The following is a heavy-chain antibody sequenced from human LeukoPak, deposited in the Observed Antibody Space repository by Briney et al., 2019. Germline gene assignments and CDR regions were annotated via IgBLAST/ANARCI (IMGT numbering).Heavy chain of an antibody. CDR1: GGSISSGSYY. CDR2: IYTSGTT. J-gene: IGHJ4*02. D-gene: IGHD6-6*01. Sequence: SETLSLTCTVSGGSISSGSYYWSWIRQPAGKGLEWIGRIYTSGTTNYNPSLKSRVTISVDTSKNQFSLKLSSVTAADTAIYYCASLLGSSSSLVDSWGQGTLVTVSS. V-gene: IGHV4-61*02. CDR3: ASLLGSSSSLVDS.